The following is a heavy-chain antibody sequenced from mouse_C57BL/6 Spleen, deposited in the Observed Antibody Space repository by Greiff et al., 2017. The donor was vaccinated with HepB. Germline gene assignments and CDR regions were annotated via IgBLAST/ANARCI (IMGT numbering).Heavy chain of an antibody. J-gene: IGHJ4*01. CDR2: ISDGGSYT. CDR1: GFTFSRYA. CDR3: ARGGGYGNSPYAMDY. Sequence: EVKLVESGGGLVKPGGSLKLSCAASGFTFSRYAMSWVRQTPEKRLEWVATISDGGSYTYYPDNVKGRFTISRDNAKNNLYLQMSQLKSEDTAMYYCARGGGYGNSPYAMDYWGQGTSVTVSS. D-gene: IGHD2-1*01. V-gene: IGHV5-4*03.